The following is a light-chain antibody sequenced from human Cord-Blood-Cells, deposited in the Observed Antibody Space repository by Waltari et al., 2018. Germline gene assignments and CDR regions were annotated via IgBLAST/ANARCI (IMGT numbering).Light chain of an antibody. J-gene: IGLJ2*01. V-gene: IGLV3-1*01. CDR3: QAWDSSTVV. CDR1: KLGDKY. CDR2: QDS. Sequence: SYELTPPPSVSVLPGQTASITCSGDKLGDKYACWYQQKPGQSPVLVIYQDSKRPSGIPERFYGSNSGNTATLTISGTQAMDEADYYCQAWDSSTVVFGGGTKLTVL.